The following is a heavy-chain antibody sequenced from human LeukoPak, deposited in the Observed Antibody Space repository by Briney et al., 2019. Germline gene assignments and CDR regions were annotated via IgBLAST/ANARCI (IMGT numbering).Heavy chain of an antibody. D-gene: IGHD5-12*01. CDR1: GGSISSSSYY. Sequence: SETLSLTCTVSGGSISSSSYYWSWIRQPPGKGLEWIGYIYYSGSTYYNPSLKSRVTISVGTSKNQFSLKLSSVTAADTAVYYCARDKKWLRFIDYYYYGMDVWGQGTTVTVSS. CDR2: IYYSGST. CDR3: ARDKKWLRFIDYYYYGMDV. V-gene: IGHV4-30-4*01. J-gene: IGHJ6*02.